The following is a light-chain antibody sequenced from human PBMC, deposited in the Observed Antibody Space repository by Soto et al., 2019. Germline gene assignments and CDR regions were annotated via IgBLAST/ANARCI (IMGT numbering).Light chain of an antibody. Sequence: ELVLTQSPVTLSLSPGERATLSCRASQSVSSSYLAWYQQKPGQAPRLLMYGAASRANGIPDRFSGSGSGTDFTLTISRLEPEDFAVYYCQQYGSSPLITFGQGTRLEIK. CDR1: QSVSSSY. J-gene: IGKJ5*01. V-gene: IGKV3-20*01. CDR2: GAA. CDR3: QQYGSSPLIT.